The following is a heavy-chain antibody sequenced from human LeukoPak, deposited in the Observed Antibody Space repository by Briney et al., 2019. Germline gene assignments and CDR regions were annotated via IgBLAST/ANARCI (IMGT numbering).Heavy chain of an antibody. CDR2: IDGSGDTI. Sequence: GGSLRLSCAASGFTFSDDSMNWVRQAPGKGLEWVSYIDGSGDTIYYADSVKGRFTISRGNAKSSLDLQLNSLRDEDTAVYYCSRRFDCWGQGPLVTVSS. V-gene: IGHV3-48*02. CDR1: GFTFSDDS. J-gene: IGHJ4*02. CDR3: SRRFDC.